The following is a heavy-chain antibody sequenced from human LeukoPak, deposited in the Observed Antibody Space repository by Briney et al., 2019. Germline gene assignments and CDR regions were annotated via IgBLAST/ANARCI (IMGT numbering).Heavy chain of an antibody. V-gene: IGHV4-59*01. CDR3: ARVRPYYYDSSGYSYAFDI. CDR2: IYYSGST. Sequence: SETLSLTCTVSGGSISSYYWSWIRQPPGKGLEWIGYIYYSGSTNYNPSLRRRVTISVDTSKNQLSLKLSSVTAADTAVYYCARVRPYYYDSSGYSYAFDIWGQGTMVTVSS. D-gene: IGHD3-22*01. J-gene: IGHJ3*02. CDR1: GGSISSYY.